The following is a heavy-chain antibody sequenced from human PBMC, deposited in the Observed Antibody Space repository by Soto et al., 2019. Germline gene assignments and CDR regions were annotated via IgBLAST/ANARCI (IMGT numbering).Heavy chain of an antibody. CDR1: GFTFSSYS. CDR2: ISSSSSTI. CDR3: ARDYSPYYYDSSGYYLNPFDY. J-gene: IGHJ4*02. Sequence: GGSLRLSCAASGFTFSSYSMNWVRQAPEKGLEWVSYISSSSSTIYYADSVKGRFTISRDNAKNSLYLQMNSLRAEDTAVYYCARDYSPYYYDSSGYYLNPFDYWGQGTLVTVSS. D-gene: IGHD3-22*01. V-gene: IGHV3-48*01.